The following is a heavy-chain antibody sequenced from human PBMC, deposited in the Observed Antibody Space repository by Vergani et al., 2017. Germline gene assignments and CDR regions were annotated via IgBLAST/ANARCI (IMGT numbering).Heavy chain of an antibody. J-gene: IGHJ6*02. V-gene: IGHV4-34*01. CDR3: ARGTRYYGSGRYYGMDV. D-gene: IGHD3-10*01. CDR2: INHSGST. Sequence: QVQLQESGPGLVKPSETLSLTCTVYGGSFSGYYWSWIRQPPGKGLEWIGEINHSGSTNYNPSLKSRVTISVDTSKNQFSLKLSSVTAADTAVYYCARGTRYYGSGRYYGMDVWGQXP. CDR1: GGSFSGYY.